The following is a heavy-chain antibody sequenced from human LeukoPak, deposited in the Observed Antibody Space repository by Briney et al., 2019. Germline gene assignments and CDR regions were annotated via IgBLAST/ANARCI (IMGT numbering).Heavy chain of an antibody. J-gene: IGHJ4*02. V-gene: IGHV1-8*01. CDR2: MNPNSGNT. CDR3: ATHPPGGYDY. Sequence: ASVKVSCKASGYTFTSYDIDWVRQAAGQGLEWMGWMNPNSGNTGYAQKFQGRVTMTRNTAISTAYMELSSLRSEDTAVYYCATHPPGGYDYWGQGNLVTVSS. CDR1: GYTFTSYD. D-gene: IGHD2-15*01.